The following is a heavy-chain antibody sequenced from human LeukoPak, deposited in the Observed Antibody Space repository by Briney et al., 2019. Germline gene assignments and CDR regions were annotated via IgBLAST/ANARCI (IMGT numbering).Heavy chain of an antibody. CDR3: ARARYTNSWYAVDI. CDR1: SGSVSSYY. J-gene: IGHJ3*02. CDR2: IYHTGSN. V-gene: IGHV4-59*08. D-gene: IGHD6-13*01. Sequence: SETLSLTCLVSSGSVSSYYWTWIRQPPGKGLEWIGYIYHTGSNNYSPSLKSRVTMYVDTSKNQLSLKLSSVTAADTAMYYCARARYTNSWYAVDIWGEGTMVTVSS.